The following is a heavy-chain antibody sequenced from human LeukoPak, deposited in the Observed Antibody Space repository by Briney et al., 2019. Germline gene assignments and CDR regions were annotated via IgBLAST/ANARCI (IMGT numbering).Heavy chain of an antibody. Sequence: HAGGSLRLSCAASGFTFSIYSMNWVRQAPGKGLEWVSYIDSSSSSIHYADSVRGRFAVSRDNAKNSLYLQMNSLRAEDTAVYYCARDSPDYSIGYYYYGMDVWGQGTTVTVSS. D-gene: IGHD4-11*01. CDR1: GFTFSIYS. CDR2: IDSSSSSI. J-gene: IGHJ6*02. CDR3: ARDSPDYSIGYYYYGMDV. V-gene: IGHV3-48*04.